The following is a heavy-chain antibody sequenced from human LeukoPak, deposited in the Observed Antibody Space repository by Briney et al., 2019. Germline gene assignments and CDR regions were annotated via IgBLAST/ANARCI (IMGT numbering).Heavy chain of an antibody. Sequence: GGSLRLSCAACGFTFSSYDMHWVRQATGKGLEWVSAIGTAGDTYYPGSVKGQFTISRENAKNSLYLQMNSLRAGDTAVYYCASSFNDHLGPDYWGQGTLVTVSS. V-gene: IGHV3-13*03. D-gene: IGHD3-16*01. CDR3: ASSFNDHLGPDY. CDR2: IGTAGDT. J-gene: IGHJ4*02. CDR1: GFTFSSYD.